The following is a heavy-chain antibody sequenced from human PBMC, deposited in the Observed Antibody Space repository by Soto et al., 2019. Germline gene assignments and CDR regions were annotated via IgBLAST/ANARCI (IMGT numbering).Heavy chain of an antibody. CDR1: GGSISSSNW. D-gene: IGHD6-19*01. V-gene: IGHV4-4*02. CDR3: ARDRFIAVAGTGYYYYYGMDV. J-gene: IGHJ6*02. CDR2: IYHSGST. Sequence: SETLSLTCAVSGGSISSSNWWSWVRQPPGKGLEWIGEIYHSGSTNYNPSLKSRVTISVDKSKNQFSLKLSSVTAADTAVYYCARDRFIAVAGTGYYYYYGMDVWGQGTTVTVSS.